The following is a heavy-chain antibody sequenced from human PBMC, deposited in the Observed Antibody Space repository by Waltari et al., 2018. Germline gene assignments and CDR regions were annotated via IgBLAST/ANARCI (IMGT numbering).Heavy chain of an antibody. V-gene: IGHV3-48*03. J-gene: IGHJ2*01. CDR2: ISTSGSDI. CDR1: GFTFSSSE. D-gene: IGHD1-26*01. Sequence: EVQLVESGGGLVHPGGSLRLWCTDSGFTFSSSEMNWVRQAPGKGLEWISYISTSGSDIYYADSVKGRFTISRDNAKNSLYLQMDSLRAEDTAVYYCARVAVTGSYYWYFDLWGRGTLLTVSS. CDR3: ARVAVTGSYYWYFDL.